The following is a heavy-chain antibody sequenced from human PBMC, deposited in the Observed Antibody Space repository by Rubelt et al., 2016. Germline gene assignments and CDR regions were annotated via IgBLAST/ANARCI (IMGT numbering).Heavy chain of an antibody. D-gene: IGHD3-22*01. CDR2: IYYSGST. CDR3: AREYYYDSSGYYYFDY. CDR1: GGSISSSSYY. Sequence: QLQLQESGPGLVKPSETLSLTCTVSGGSISSSSYYWGWIRQPPGKGLEWIGSIYYSGSTYYNPSLKVRVTISVDTSKNQFSLKLSSVTAADTAVYYCAREYYYDSSGYYYFDYWGQGTLVTVSS. J-gene: IGHJ4*02. V-gene: IGHV4-39*01.